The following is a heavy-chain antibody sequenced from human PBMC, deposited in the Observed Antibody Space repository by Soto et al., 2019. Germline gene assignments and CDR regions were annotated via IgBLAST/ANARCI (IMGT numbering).Heavy chain of an antibody. J-gene: IGHJ4*02. CDR3: GRGSNPVEY. CDR2: INQSGTT. CDR1: GGSINGFY. V-gene: IGHV4-34*01. Sequence: VQLQQWGAGLLKPSETLSLTCAVYGGSINGFYWSWIRQPPGKGLEWIGEINQSGTTIYRPSLESRLTISVDTSKSQITLRLTSVTAADPAVYYCGRGSNPVEYWGQGTPVTVSS.